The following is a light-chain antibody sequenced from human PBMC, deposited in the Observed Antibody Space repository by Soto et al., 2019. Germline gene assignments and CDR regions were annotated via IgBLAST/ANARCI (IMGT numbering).Light chain of an antibody. J-gene: IGLJ1*01. Sequence: QSALTKPASVSGSPGQSITISCTGTSSDVGGHNFVSWYQHHPGKAPKLMIFSVSNRPPCVSNRFSVSKSGNTASLTISGLQGEDEAYYYCISSTSSSTYVFGSGTKLTVL. CDR3: ISSTSSSTYV. CDR2: SVS. V-gene: IGLV2-14*01. CDR1: SSDVGGHNF.